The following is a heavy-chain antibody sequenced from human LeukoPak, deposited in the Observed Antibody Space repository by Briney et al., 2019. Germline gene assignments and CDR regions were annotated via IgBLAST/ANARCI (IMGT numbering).Heavy chain of an antibody. J-gene: IGHJ5*02. D-gene: IGHD1-20*01. CDR2: IIPIFGTA. CDR1: GGTFISYA. CDR3: ASRITGTTPGWEFDH. Sequence: SVKVSCKASGGTFISYAISWVRQAPGQGLEWMGGIIPIFGTANYAQKFQGRVTITADESTSTAYMELSSLRSEDTAVYYCASRITGTTPGWEFDHWGQGTLVTVSS. V-gene: IGHV1-69*01.